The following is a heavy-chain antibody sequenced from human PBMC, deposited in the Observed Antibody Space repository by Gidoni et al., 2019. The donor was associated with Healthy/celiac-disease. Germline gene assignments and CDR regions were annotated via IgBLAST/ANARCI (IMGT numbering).Heavy chain of an antibody. D-gene: IGHD3-22*01. CDR2: FYYSGST. J-gene: IGHJ3*02. CDR3: ARGLLTYYYDSSGYFHHDAFDI. V-gene: IGHV4-31*03. Sequence: QVQLQESGPGLVKPSQTLSLTCTVSGGSISSGGYYWSWIRQHPGKGLECIGYFYYSGSTYYNPSLKSRVTISVDTSKNQFSLKLSSVTAADTAVYYCARGLLTYYYDSSGYFHHDAFDIWGQGTMVTVSS. CDR1: GGSISSGGYY.